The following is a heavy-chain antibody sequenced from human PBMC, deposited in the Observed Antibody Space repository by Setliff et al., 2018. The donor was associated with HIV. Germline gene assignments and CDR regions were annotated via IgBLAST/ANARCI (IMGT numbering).Heavy chain of an antibody. CDR2: VYYDGST. Sequence: SETLSLTCTVSGGSISSGGYYWSWIRQPPGKGLEWIGYVYYDGSTKHNPSLESRVTISVDTSKNQFSLKVSSVTAADTAVYYCARDRSSGGYTYGLIDYWGQGRLVTVSS. CDR3: ARDRSSGGYTYGLIDY. V-gene: IGHV4-61*08. D-gene: IGHD5-18*01. J-gene: IGHJ4*02. CDR1: GGSISSGGYY.